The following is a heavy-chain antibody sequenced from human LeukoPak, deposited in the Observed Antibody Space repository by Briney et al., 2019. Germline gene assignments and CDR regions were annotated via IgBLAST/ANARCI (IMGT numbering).Heavy chain of an antibody. J-gene: IGHJ4*02. CDR3: ARAPLAGQYDY. D-gene: IGHD2-21*01. CDR2: INHSGST. V-gene: IGHV4-34*01. Sequence: SETLSPTCAVYGGSFSGYYWSWIRQPPGKGLEWIGEINHSGSTNYNPSLKSRVTISVDTSKNQSSLKLSSVTAADTAVYYCARAPLAGQYDYWGQGTLVTVSS. CDR1: GGSFSGYY.